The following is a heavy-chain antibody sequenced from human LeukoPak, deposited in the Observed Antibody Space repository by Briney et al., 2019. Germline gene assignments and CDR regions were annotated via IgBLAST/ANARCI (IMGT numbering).Heavy chain of an antibody. J-gene: IGHJ3*02. Sequence: SETLSLTCAVYGGSFSGYYWSWIRQPPGKGLEWIGEINHSGSTNYNPSLKSRVTISVDASKNQFSLKLSSVTAADTAVYYCAREKRALIVVVTILFGIWGQGTMVTVSS. CDR1: GGSFSGYY. D-gene: IGHD2-21*02. CDR2: INHSGST. CDR3: AREKRALIVVVTILFGI. V-gene: IGHV4-34*01.